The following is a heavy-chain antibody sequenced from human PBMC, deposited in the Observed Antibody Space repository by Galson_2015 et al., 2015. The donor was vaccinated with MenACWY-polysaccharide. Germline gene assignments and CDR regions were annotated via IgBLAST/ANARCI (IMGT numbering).Heavy chain of an antibody. V-gene: IGHV3-30*02. CDR1: GFTFSSYG. D-gene: IGHD3-16*01. CDR3: AKDPPPPYVSGLGELPY. J-gene: IGHJ4*02. CDR2: IRYDGSNK. Sequence: SLRLSCAASGFTFSSYGMHWVRQAPGKGLEWVAFIRYDGSNKYYADSVKGRFTISRDNSKNTLYLQMNSLRAEDTAVYYCAKDPPPPYVSGLGELPYWGQGTLVTVSS.